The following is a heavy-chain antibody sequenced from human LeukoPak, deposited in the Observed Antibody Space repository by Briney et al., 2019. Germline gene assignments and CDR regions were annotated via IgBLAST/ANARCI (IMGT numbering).Heavy chain of an antibody. CDR3: AKMKGHPLPKYYMDV. J-gene: IGHJ6*01. CDR1: GFTFSGFA. CDR2: ISGSGDNT. Sequence: GSLRLSCAASGFTFSGFAMSWVRRTPGKGLEWVSGISGSGDNTLYADSVKGRFTISRDNSKNTLYLEMNGLRAEDTAIYYCAKMKGHPLPKYYMDVWGQGTTVTVSS. D-gene: IGHD1-26*01. V-gene: IGHV3-23*01.